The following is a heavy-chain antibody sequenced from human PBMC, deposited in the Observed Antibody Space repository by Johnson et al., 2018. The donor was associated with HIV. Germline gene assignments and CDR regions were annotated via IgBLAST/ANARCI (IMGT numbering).Heavy chain of an antibody. CDR2: ISYDGSNK. CDR3: ARGLTGDDAFDI. J-gene: IGHJ3*02. CDR1: GFTFSSYA. V-gene: IGHV3-30*04. D-gene: IGHD7-27*01. Sequence: SLRLSCAASGFTFSSYAMHWVRQAPGKGLEWVAVISYDGSNKYYADSVKGRFTISRDNSKNTLYLQMNSLRAEDTAVYYCARGLTGDDAFDIWGQGTMVTVSS.